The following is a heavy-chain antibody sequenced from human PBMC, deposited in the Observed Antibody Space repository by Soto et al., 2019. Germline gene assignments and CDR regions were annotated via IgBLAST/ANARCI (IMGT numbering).Heavy chain of an antibody. J-gene: IGHJ4*02. D-gene: IGHD6-13*01. CDR2: VYRTGST. CDR3: ARARATIAAAAIFDC. CDR1: GGSISTSNW. Sequence: QVQLQESGPGLVKPSGTLSLTCAVSGGSISTSNWWSWVRQPPGKGLEWIGEVYRTGSTNYNPSLESRLTISVDNSKHQFSLKLTSVTAADTAVYYCARARATIAAAAIFDCWGQGTLVTVSS. V-gene: IGHV4-4*02.